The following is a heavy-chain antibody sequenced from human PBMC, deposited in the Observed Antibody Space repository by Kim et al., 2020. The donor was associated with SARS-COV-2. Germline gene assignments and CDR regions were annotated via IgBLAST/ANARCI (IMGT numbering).Heavy chain of an antibody. Sequence: APKFQGRVTITADESTSTAYMELSSLRSEDTAVYYCARYKVVAAAYYFDYWGQGTLVTVSS. V-gene: IGHV1-69*01. CDR3: ARYKVVAAAYYFDY. D-gene: IGHD2-15*01. J-gene: IGHJ4*02.